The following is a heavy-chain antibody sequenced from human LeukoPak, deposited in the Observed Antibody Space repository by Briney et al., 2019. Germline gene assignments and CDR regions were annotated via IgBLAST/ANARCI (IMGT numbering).Heavy chain of an antibody. Sequence: LETLSLTCTVSGGSLSGHYWSWIRQPPGKRLEWIGYVSYTGRTKYNPSLQSRVTISIDTSKSQFSLKLTSVTAADTAVYYCARVRGYSYDSSDFDYWGQGTLVTVSS. CDR2: VSYTGRT. CDR1: GGSLSGHY. CDR3: ARVRGYSYDSSDFDY. D-gene: IGHD5-18*01. V-gene: IGHV4-59*11. J-gene: IGHJ4*02.